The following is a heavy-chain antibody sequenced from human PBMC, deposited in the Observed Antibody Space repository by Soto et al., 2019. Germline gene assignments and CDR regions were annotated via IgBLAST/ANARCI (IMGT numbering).Heavy chain of an antibody. CDR2: IYWDDDK. V-gene: IGHV2-5*02. J-gene: IGHJ4*01. CDR3: AHRGDMNGKWDHGYLDH. CDR1: GFSLTTRPVG. Sequence: QITLRESGPTRVKPTQTLMLTCTFSGFSLTTRPVGVAWIRQPPGKALEWLAVIYWDDDKRYNPSLKSRLTITKDTSKHQVVLTMAYMDPVDTATYFCAHRGDMNGKWDHGYLDHWGHGTLVTVSS. D-gene: IGHD1-26*01.